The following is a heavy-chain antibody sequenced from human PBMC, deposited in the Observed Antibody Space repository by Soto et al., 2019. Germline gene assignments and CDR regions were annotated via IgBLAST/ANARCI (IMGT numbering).Heavy chain of an antibody. D-gene: IGHD3-10*01. CDR1: GGSISSGGYY. V-gene: IGHV4-31*03. CDR3: ARKGEGITDRYGSGSMTFDP. Sequence: SETLSLTCTVSGGSISSGGYYWSWIRQHPGKGLEWIGYIYYSGSTYYNPSLKSRVTISVDTSKNQFSLKLSSVTAADTAVYYCARKGEGITDRYGSGSMTFDPWGQGTLVTVSS. J-gene: IGHJ5*02. CDR2: IYYSGST.